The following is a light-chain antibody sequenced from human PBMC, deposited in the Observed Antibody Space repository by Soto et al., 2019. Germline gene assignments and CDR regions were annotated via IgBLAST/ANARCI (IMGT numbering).Light chain of an antibody. CDR1: QDITIY. J-gene: IGKJ5*01. CDR2: YAS. Sequence: DIQMTQSPSSLSASVGDRVTITCQASQDITIYLNWYQQKPGKAPKLLIYYASNLQTGVPSRFSGSGSWTHFTFTISSLQPEDIATYYFQHYNNLPVTFGQGTRLEIK. V-gene: IGKV1-33*01. CDR3: QHYNNLPVT.